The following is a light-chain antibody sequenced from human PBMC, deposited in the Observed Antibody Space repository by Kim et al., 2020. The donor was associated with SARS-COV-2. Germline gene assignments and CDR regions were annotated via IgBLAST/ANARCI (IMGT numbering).Light chain of an antibody. CDR3: QSYDGSLSGYV. CDR1: SSNIGAGYD. Sequence: QSVLTQSPSVSGAPGQRVTISCTGSSSNIGAGYDVHWYQQLPGTAPGLLIYANSNRPSGVPDRFSGSMSGTSASLAITGLQAEDEADYYCQSYDGSLSGYVFGTGTKVTVL. J-gene: IGLJ1*01. V-gene: IGLV1-40*01. CDR2: ANS.